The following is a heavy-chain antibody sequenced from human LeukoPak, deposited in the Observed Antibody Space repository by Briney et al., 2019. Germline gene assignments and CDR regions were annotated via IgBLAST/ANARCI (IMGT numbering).Heavy chain of an antibody. V-gene: IGHV4-59*12. J-gene: IGHJ4*02. D-gene: IGHD3-10*01. CDR2: IYYSGST. CDR3: ARVITMVRGVIMPLFDY. Sequence: SETLSLTCTVSGGSISSYYWSWIRQPPGKGLEWIGYIYYSGSTNYNPSLKSRVTISVDKSKNQFSLKLSSVTAADTAVYYCARVITMVRGVIMPLFDYWGQGTLVTVSS. CDR1: GGSISSYY.